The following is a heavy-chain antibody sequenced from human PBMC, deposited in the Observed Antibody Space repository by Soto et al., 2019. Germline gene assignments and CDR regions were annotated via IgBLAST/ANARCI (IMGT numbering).Heavy chain of an antibody. CDR3: ARAPPYYDSSGYYDY. V-gene: IGHV1-2*04. D-gene: IGHD3-22*01. J-gene: IGHJ4*02. CDR2: INPNSGGT. CDR1: GYTFTGYY. Sequence: ASVKVSCKASGYTFTGYYMHWVRRAPGQGLEWMGWINPNSGGTNYAQKFQGWVTMTRDTSISTAYMELSRLRSDDTAVYYCARAPPYYDSSGYYDYWGQGTLVTVSS.